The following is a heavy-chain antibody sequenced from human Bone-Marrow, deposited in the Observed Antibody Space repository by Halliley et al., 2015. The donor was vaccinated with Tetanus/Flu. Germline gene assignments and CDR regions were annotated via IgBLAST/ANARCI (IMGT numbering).Heavy chain of an antibody. V-gene: IGHV5-51*01. D-gene: IGHD5-18*01. J-gene: IGHJ5*02. CDR3: ARLRGYCYGYHFDP. Sequence: GLTPPDDSDARYSPSFQGQVTLSVDKSITTAYLQWGALKASDTATYYCARLRGYCYGYHFDPWGHGTLVTVSS. CDR2: TPPDDSDA.